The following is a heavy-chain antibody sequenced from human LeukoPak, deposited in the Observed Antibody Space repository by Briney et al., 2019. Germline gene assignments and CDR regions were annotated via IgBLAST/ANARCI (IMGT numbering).Heavy chain of an antibody. V-gene: IGHV4-39*01. J-gene: IGHJ4*02. CDR2: IYYSGST. D-gene: IGHD2-21*02. CDR3: ARVTAITFDY. CDR1: GGSISSSSYY. Sequence: SETLSLTCTVSGGSISSSSYYWGWIRQPPGKGLEWIGSIYYSGSTYYNPSLRSRVTISVDTSKNQFSLKLSSVTAADTAVYYCARVTAITFDYWGQGTLVTVSS.